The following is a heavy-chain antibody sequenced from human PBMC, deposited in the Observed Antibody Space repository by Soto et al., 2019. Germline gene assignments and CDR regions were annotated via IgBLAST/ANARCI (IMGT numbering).Heavy chain of an antibody. J-gene: IGHJ5*02. CDR1: GFTFNNYA. Sequence: DVQLLESGGDLAQPGGSLRLSCEASGFTFNNYAIAWVRQAPGKGLEWVSGITSSGAAYHADSVKGRFTISRDNSKNTLYLQMNSLRAEDTAVYYCAKGESSVSARDFDPWGQGTLVTVSS. CDR3: AKGESSVSARDFDP. CDR2: ITSSGAA. D-gene: IGHD3-22*01. V-gene: IGHV3-23*01.